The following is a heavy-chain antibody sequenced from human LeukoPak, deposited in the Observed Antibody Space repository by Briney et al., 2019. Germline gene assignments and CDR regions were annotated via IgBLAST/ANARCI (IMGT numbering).Heavy chain of an antibody. V-gene: IGHV3-30*03. D-gene: IGHD6-19*01. CDR2: ISHDGNTK. CDR1: GFTFSNYG. J-gene: IGHJ4*02. CDR3: ADITVAGLFDN. Sequence: GGSLRLSCAASGFTFSNYGIHWVRQAPGKGLEWVAFISHDGNTKYYADSVKGRFTISRDNSKNTLYLQMNSLRAEDTAAYYCADITVAGLFDNWGQGTLVTVSS.